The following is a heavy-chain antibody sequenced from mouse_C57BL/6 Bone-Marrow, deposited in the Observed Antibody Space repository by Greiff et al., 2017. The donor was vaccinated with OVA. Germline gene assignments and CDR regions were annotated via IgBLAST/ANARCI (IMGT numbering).Heavy chain of an antibody. J-gene: IGHJ4*01. CDR2: IDPSDSYT. CDR1: GYTFTSYW. D-gene: IGHD3-1*01. CDR3: ARWASMDD. V-gene: IGHV1-59*01. Sequence: QVQLQQPGAELVRPGTSVKLSCKASGYTFTSYWMHWVKQRPGQGLEWIGVIDPSDSYTNYNQKFKGKATLTVDTSSSTAYMQLSSLTSEDSAVYYCARWASMDDWGQGTSVTVSS.